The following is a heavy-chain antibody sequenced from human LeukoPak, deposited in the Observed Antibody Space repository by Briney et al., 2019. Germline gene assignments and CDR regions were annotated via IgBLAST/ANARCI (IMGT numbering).Heavy chain of an antibody. CDR2: ISSSSSTI. V-gene: IGHV3-48*04. J-gene: IGHJ4*02. D-gene: IGHD6-19*01. CDR3: AREGPQGAAVAGVPFDY. CDR1: GFTFSSYS. Sequence: PGGSLRLSCAASGFTFSSYSMNWVRQAPGKGLEWVSYISSSSSTIYYADSVKSRFTISRDNAKNSLYLQMNSLRAEDTAVYYCAREGPQGAAVAGVPFDYWGQGTLVTVSS.